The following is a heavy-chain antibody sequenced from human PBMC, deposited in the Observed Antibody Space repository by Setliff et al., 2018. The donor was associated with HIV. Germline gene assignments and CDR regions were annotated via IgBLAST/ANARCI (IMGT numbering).Heavy chain of an antibody. CDR3: ARAEQLALGDYYYMDV. J-gene: IGHJ6*03. Sequence: SETLSLTCSVSGGSVSSVNYYWSWIRQPPGKGLEWIGYIHYTGSTTYNPSLKSRVTISVDTSKNQFSLELSSVTAADTAVYYCARAEQLALGDYYYMDVWGKGTTVTVSS. D-gene: IGHD6-6*01. V-gene: IGHV4-61*01. CDR2: IHYTGST. CDR1: GGSVSSVNYY.